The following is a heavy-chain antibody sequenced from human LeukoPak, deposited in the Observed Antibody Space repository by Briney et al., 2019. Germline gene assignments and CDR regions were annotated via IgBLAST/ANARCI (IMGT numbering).Heavy chain of an antibody. D-gene: IGHD5-18*01. CDR3: ARDTAMVYYYGMDV. J-gene: IGHJ6*04. V-gene: IGHV3-21*05. CDR1: GFTFYTYA. CDR2: ISSSSSYT. Sequence: GASLRLSCAASGFTFYTYAMTCVRQAPGKGLEWVSYISSSSSYTNYADPVKGRFTISRDNAKNSLYLQMNSLRAEDTAVYYCARDTAMVYYYGMDVWGKGTTVTVSS.